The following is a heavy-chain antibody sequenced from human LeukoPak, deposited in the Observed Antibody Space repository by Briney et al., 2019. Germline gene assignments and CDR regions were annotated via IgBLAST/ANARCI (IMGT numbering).Heavy chain of an antibody. V-gene: IGHV1-2*02. D-gene: IGHD4-17*01. J-gene: IGHJ4*02. Sequence: ASVKVSCKASGYTFTGYYMHWVRQAPGQGLEWMGWINPNSGGTNYAQKFQGRVTMTRDTSISTAYMELSRLRSDDTAVYYCARDMEATVTSDFDYWGQGTLATVSS. CDR3: ARDMEATVTSDFDY. CDR2: INPNSGGT. CDR1: GYTFTGYY.